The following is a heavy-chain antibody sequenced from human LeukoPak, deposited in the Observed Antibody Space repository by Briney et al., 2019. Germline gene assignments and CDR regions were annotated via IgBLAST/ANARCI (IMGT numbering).Heavy chain of an antibody. V-gene: IGHV1-69*04. CDR1: GGTFSSYA. Sequence: GASVKVSCKASGGTFSSYAISWVRQAPGQGLEWMGRIIPILGIANYAQKFQGRVTITADKSTSTAYMEPSSLRSEDAAVYYCARENGSIADDYWGQGTLVTVSS. D-gene: IGHD6-6*01. CDR2: IIPILGIA. J-gene: IGHJ4*02. CDR3: ARENGSIADDY.